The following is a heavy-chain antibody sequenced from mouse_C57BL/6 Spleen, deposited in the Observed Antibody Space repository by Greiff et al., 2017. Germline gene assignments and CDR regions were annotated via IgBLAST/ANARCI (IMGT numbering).Heavy chain of an antibody. V-gene: IGHV1-18*01. D-gene: IGHD3-2*02. CDR3: ARSAAQAHFDY. J-gene: IGHJ2*01. CDR1: GYTFTDYN. CDR2: INPNNGGT. Sequence: VQLQQSGPELVKPGASVKIPCKASGYTFTDYNMDWVQQSHGKSLEWIGDINPNNGGTIYNQKFKGKATLTVDKSSSTAYMVLRSLTSEDTAVYYCARSAAQAHFDYWGQGTTLTVSS.